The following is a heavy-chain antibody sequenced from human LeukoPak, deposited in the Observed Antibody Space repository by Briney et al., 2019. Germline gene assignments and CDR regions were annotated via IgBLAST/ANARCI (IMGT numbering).Heavy chain of an antibody. CDR3: AKDRSCSSTSCYFGKSEYWFDP. CDR2: IRYDGSNK. CDR1: GFTFSSYG. V-gene: IGHV3-30*02. D-gene: IGHD2-2*01. Sequence: PGGSLRLSCAASGFTFSSYGMHWVRQAPGKGLEWVAFIRYDGSNKYYADSVKGRFTISRDNSKNTLYLQMNSLRAEDTAVYYCAKDRSCSSTSCYFGKSEYWFDPWGQGTLVTVSS. J-gene: IGHJ5*02.